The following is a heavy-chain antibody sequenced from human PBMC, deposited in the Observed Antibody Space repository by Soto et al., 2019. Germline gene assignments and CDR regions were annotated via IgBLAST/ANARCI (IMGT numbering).Heavy chain of an antibody. CDR1: GFTFSSYA. CDR3: AKRPSRAVTTDI. V-gene: IGHV3-23*01. Sequence: EVQLLESGGGLVQPGGSLRLSCAASGFTFSSYAMSWVRQAPGKGLEWVSAISGSGGSTYYAYSVKGRFTISRDNSKNTLYLQMNSLRAEDTAVYYCAKRPSRAVTTDIWGQGTMVTVSS. J-gene: IGHJ3*02. CDR2: ISGSGGST. D-gene: IGHD4-17*01.